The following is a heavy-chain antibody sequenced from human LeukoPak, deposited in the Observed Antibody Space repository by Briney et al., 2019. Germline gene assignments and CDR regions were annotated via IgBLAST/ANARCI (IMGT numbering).Heavy chain of an antibody. CDR2: IYYSGST. V-gene: IGHV4-59*01. CDR3: ARDPPGSGSYYDY. Sequence: SETLSLTCTVSGGSISSYYWSWIRQPPGKGLECIGYIYYSGSTNYNPSLKSRVTISVDTSKNQFSLKLNSVTAADTAVYYCARDPPGSGSYYDYWGQGTLVTVSS. CDR1: GGSISSYY. D-gene: IGHD3-10*01. J-gene: IGHJ4*02.